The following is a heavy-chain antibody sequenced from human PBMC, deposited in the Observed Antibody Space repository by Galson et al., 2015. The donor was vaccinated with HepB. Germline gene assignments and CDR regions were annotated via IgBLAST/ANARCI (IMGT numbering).Heavy chain of an antibody. D-gene: IGHD6-19*01. J-gene: IGHJ4*02. CDR2: IKPDGSAK. V-gene: IGHV3-7*01. CDR1: GFTFSSFW. CDR3: GRGDYSGWDVPDY. Sequence: SLRLSCAASGFTFSSFWMTWVRQAPGKGLEWVANIKPDGSAKHYVDSVKGRFTISRDNAKKSLYLQMNSLRAEDTAVYYCGRGDYSGWDVPDYWGQGTLVTVSS.